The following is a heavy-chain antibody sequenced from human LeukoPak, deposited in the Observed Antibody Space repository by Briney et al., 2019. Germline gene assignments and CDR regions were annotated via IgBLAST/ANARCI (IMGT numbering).Heavy chain of an antibody. CDR3: ARGWAIVATENWFDP. CDR1: GGTFSGYT. CDR2: IIPILGIA. J-gene: IGHJ5*02. V-gene: IGHV1-69*02. D-gene: IGHD5-12*01. Sequence: SVKVSCKASGGTFSGYTISWVRQAPGQGLEWMGRIIPILGIANYAQKFQGRVTITADKSTSTAYMELSSLRSEDTAVYYCARGWAIVATENWFDPWGQGTLVTVSS.